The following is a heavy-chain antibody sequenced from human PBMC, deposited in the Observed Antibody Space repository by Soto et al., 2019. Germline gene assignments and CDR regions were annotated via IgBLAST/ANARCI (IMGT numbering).Heavy chain of an antibody. D-gene: IGHD4-17*01. CDR3: ARIFLFVYGDAAYYFDY. Sequence: SETLSLTCTVSGGSISSYYWSWIRQPPGKGLEWIGYIYYSGSTNYNPSLKSRVTISVDTSKNQFSLKLSSVTAADTAVYYCARIFLFVYGDAAYYFDYWGQGTLVTVSS. CDR1: GGSISSYY. CDR2: IYYSGST. J-gene: IGHJ4*02. V-gene: IGHV4-59*01.